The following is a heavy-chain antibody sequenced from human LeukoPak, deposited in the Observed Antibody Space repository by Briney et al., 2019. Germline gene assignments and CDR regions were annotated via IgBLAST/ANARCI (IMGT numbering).Heavy chain of an antibody. CDR3: ASEGESGFGYLH. D-gene: IGHD5-18*01. Sequence: PGGSLRLSCEASRFTFSKYWMSWVRQAPGKGLEWVANIKKEDGSEKNYVDSVKGRFIISRDNSKNSVYLQMSNLRAEDTAVYYCASEGESGFGYLHWGQGTLVTVPS. CDR2: IKKEDGSEK. CDR1: RFTFSKYW. J-gene: IGHJ4*02. V-gene: IGHV3-7*01.